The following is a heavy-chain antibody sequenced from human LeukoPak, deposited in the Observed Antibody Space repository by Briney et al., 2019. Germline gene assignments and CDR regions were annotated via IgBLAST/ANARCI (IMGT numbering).Heavy chain of an antibody. CDR1: GKTLSDLS. Sequence: ASVTVSFTVSGKTLSDLSIHWLRQPPGKGLEWLGGSDPEDGERIYAQMFQGRVTMTEDTSIDTAYMELSSLRSEDTAVYYCVTGFTTMAVDYFDCWGQGTLVTVSP. J-gene: IGHJ4*02. CDR3: VTGFTTMAVDYFDC. V-gene: IGHV1-24*01. CDR2: SDPEDGER. D-gene: IGHD5-18*01.